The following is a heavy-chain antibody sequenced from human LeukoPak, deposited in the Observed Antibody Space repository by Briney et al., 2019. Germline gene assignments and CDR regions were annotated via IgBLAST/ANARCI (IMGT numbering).Heavy chain of an antibody. V-gene: IGHV4-39*01. Sequence: SETLSLTCTVSGGSISSSSYYWGWIRQPPGKGLEWIGSIYYSGSTYYNPSLKSRVTISVDTSKNQFSLRLSSVTAADTAVYYCARRGIQLWSDYWGQGTLVTVSS. CDR1: GGSISSSSYY. CDR3: ARRGIQLWSDY. CDR2: IYYSGST. D-gene: IGHD5-18*01. J-gene: IGHJ4*02.